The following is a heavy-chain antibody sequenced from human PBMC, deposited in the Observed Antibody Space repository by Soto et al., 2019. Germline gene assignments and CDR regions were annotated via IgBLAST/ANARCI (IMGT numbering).Heavy chain of an antibody. CDR2: IYPGDSDT. CDR1: GYSFTSYW. CDR3: ARLLNIGTAAAAYFDY. Sequence: GESLKISCKGSGYSFTSYWIGWVRQMPGKGLECMGIIYPGDSDTTYSPSFQGQVTISADKSISTAYLQWSSLKASDTAMYYCARLLNIGTAAAAYFDYWGQGTLVTVSS. D-gene: IGHD2-2*01. J-gene: IGHJ4*02. V-gene: IGHV5-51*01.